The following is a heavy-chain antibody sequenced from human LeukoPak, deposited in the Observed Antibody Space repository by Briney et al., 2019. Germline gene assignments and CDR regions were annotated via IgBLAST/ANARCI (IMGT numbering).Heavy chain of an antibody. D-gene: IGHD3-3*01. J-gene: IGHJ4*02. CDR2: ISYEGSNK. Sequence: GGSLRLSCAASGFTFSSYAMHWVRQAPGKGLEWVAVISYEGSNKYYADSVKGRFTISRDNSKNKLYLQMNSLRAEDTAVYYCARDVGQITIFRVVIHWGQGTLVTVSS. CDR3: ARDVGQITIFRVVIH. V-gene: IGHV3-30-3*01. CDR1: GFTFSSYA.